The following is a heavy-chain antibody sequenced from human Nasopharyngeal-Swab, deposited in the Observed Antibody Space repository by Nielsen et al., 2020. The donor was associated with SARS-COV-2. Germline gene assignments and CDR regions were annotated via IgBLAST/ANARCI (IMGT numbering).Heavy chain of an antibody. J-gene: IGHJ4*02. CDR2: IKSKTDGGTT. Sequence: GASLQISCAASGFTFSNAWMSWVRQAPGKGLEWVGRIKSKTDGGTTDYAAPVKGRFTISRDDSKNTLYLQMNSLKTEDTAVYYCTTDYYYGDSTVFDYWGQGTLVTVSS. D-gene: IGHD4-17*01. CDR3: TTDYYYGDSTVFDY. CDR1: GFTFSNAW. V-gene: IGHV3-15*01.